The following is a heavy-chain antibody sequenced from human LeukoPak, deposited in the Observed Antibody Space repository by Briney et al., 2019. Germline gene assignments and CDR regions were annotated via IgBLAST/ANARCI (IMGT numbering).Heavy chain of an antibody. Sequence: SETLSLTCALYGGSFSGYFWSWIRQSPGKGLEWIGEIDHGGSSNYNPSLKSRVTISVDTSKNQFSLKLSSVTAADTAVYYCARRSDTWHAFDKWGQGTMVTVAS. V-gene: IGHV4-34*01. J-gene: IGHJ3*02. CDR2: IDHGGSS. D-gene: IGHD2-15*01. CDR3: ARRSDTWHAFDK. CDR1: GGSFSGYF.